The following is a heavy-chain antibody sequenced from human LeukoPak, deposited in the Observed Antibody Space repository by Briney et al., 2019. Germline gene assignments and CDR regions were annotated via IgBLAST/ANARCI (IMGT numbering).Heavy chain of an antibody. Sequence: GGSLRLSCAASGFFFSSWWMLWFRRPPGKGLESVAHISNDGSYIVYADSVRGRFTISRDNAENTLYLQMHSLRPEDTGVYYCVTFGFDWSSSYWGQGAQVTVSS. D-gene: IGHD3-9*01. CDR3: VTFGFDWSSSY. V-gene: IGHV3-74*01. CDR2: ISNDGSYI. CDR1: GFFFSSWW. J-gene: IGHJ4*02.